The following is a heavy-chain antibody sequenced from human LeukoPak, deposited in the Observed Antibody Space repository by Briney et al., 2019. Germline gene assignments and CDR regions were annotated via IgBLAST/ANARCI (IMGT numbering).Heavy chain of an antibody. CDR1: GFTFSSYG. CDR3: AGDPYGDWVTAIPWAFDI. Sequence: GGSLRLSCAASGFTFSSYGMHWVRQAPGKGLEWVAVIWYDGSNKYYADSVKGRFTISRDNSKNTLYLQMNSLRAEDTAVYYCAGDPYGDWVTAIPWAFDIWGQGTMVTVSS. CDR2: IWYDGSNK. D-gene: IGHD2-21*02. V-gene: IGHV3-33*01. J-gene: IGHJ3*02.